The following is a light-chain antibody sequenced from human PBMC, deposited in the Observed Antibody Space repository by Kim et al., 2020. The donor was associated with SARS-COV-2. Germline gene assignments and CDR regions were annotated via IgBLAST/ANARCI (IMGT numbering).Light chain of an antibody. V-gene: IGLV2-23*02. J-gene: IGLJ2*01. CDR2: EVS. CDR3: CSCAGSSTYVV. Sequence: QSITISCTGTSSDVGSYSLVSWYQQHPGKAPKLMIYEVSKRPSGVSNRFSGSKSGNTASLTISGLQAEDEADYYCCSCAGSSTYVVFGGGTQLTVL. CDR1: SSDVGSYSL.